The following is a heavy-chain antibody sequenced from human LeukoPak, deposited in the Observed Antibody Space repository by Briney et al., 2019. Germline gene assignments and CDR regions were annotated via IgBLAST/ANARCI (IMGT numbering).Heavy chain of an antibody. CDR2: INPSGGST. J-gene: IGHJ5*02. Sequence: VASVKVSCKASGYTFTSYYMHWVRQAPGQGLEWMGIINPSGGSTSYAQKFQGRVTMTRDTSTSTVYMELSSLRSEDTAVYYCARGPLPIVVVPAAIHNWFDPWGQGTLVTVSS. CDR3: ARGPLPIVVVPAAIHNWFDP. CDR1: GYTFTSYY. D-gene: IGHD2-2*01. V-gene: IGHV1-46*01.